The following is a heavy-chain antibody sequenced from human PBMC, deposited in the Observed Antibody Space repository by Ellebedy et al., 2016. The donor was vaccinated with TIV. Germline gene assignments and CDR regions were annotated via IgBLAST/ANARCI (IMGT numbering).Heavy chain of an antibody. CDR1: GFTFSSYW. D-gene: IGHD3-22*01. CDR2: IKEDGSAK. V-gene: IGHV3-7*01. CDR3: ARDLDDSSGYYYPMIDY. J-gene: IGHJ4*02. Sequence: GGSLRLSCAASGFTFSSYWMHWVRQAPGKGLEWVANIKEDGSAKYYVGSVKGRFTISRDNAKNSLYLQMNSLRAEDTAVYYRARDLDDSSGYYYPMIDYWGQGTLVTVSS.